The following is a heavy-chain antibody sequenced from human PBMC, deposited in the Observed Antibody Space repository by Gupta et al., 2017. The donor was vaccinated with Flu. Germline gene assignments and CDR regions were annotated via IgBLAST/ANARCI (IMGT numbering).Heavy chain of an antibody. J-gene: IGHJ4*02. D-gene: IGHD6-19*01. CDR1: GFTFSSYA. Sequence: EVQLLESGGGLVQPGGSLTLFCASSGFTFSSYAMSWVRQAPGKGLEWVSAISGSGGSTYYADSVKGRFTISRDNSKNTLYLQMNSLRAEDTAVYYCAKSRGWSTNDYWGQGTLVTVSS. CDR3: AKSRGWSTNDY. V-gene: IGHV3-23*01. CDR2: ISGSGGST.